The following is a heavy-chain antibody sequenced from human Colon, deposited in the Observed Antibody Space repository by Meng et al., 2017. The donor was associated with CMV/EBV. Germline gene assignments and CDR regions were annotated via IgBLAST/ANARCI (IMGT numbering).Heavy chain of an antibody. CDR3: ARHNSPRGQNVLTSYYDPCDS. Sequence: GGSLRLSCAASGFTSNDYWMTWVRQAPGKGLEWVATINQGGADIFYLDSVKGRFTISRDNARNSLFLQMNRLTVEDTALYYCARHNSPRGQNVLTSYYDPCDSWGQGTLVTVSS. V-gene: IGHV3-7*02. CDR2: INQGGADI. J-gene: IGHJ4*02. CDR1: GFTSNDYW. D-gene: IGHD3-22*01.